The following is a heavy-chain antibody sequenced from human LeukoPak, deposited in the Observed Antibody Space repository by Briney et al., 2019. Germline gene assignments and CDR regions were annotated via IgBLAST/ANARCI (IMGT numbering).Heavy chain of an antibody. D-gene: IGHD6-6*01. Sequence: SETLSLTCTVSGGSISSGGYYWSWIRQPPGKGLEWIGYIYHSGSTYYNPSLKSRVTISVDRSKNQFSLKLSSVTAADTAVYYCAGEYSSSPYYFDYWGQGTLVTVSS. V-gene: IGHV4-30-2*01. CDR2: IYHSGST. J-gene: IGHJ4*02. CDR1: GGSISSGGYY. CDR3: AGEYSSSPYYFDY.